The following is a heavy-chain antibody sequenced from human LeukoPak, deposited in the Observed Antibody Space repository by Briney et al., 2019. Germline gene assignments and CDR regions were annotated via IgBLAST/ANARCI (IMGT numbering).Heavy chain of an antibody. CDR3: AKDTSGSYPYYYYGMDV. D-gene: IGHD1-26*01. CDR1: GFTFDDYA. J-gene: IGHJ6*02. Sequence: GGSLRLSCAASGFTFDDYAMHWVRQAPGKGLEWASGISWNSGSIGYADSVKGRFTISRDNAKNSLYLQMNSLRAEDTALYYCAKDTSGSYPYYYYGMDVWGQGTTVTVSS. CDR2: ISWNSGSI. V-gene: IGHV3-9*01.